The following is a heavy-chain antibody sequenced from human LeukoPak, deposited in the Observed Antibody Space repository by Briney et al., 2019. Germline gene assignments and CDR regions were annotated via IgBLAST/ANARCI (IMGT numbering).Heavy chain of an antibody. CDR1: GYTFTSYD. D-gene: IGHD3-9*01. CDR3: PRGVTYYDILAPVRYYYYGMDV. Sequence: ASVKVSRKASGYTFTSYDINWVRQATGQGLEGMGWMNPNSGNTGYAQKFQGRVTMTRNTSISTAYMELSSLRSEDTAVYYCPRGVTYYDILAPVRYYYYGMDVWGQGTTVTVSS. CDR2: MNPNSGNT. J-gene: IGHJ6*02. V-gene: IGHV1-8*01.